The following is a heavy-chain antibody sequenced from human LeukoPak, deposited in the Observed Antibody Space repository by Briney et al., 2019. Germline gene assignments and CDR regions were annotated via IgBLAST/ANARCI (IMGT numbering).Heavy chain of an antibody. CDR3: ATHYYGSGSYYKSFDY. D-gene: IGHD3-10*01. J-gene: IGHJ4*02. CDR2: IIPIFGTA. Sequence: SVKVSCKASGGTFSSYAISWVRQAPGQGLEWMGGIIPIFGTANYAQKFQGRVTITADKSTSTAYMELSSLRSEDTAVYYCATHYYGSGSYYKSFDYWGQGTLVTVSS. V-gene: IGHV1-69*06. CDR1: GGTFSSYA.